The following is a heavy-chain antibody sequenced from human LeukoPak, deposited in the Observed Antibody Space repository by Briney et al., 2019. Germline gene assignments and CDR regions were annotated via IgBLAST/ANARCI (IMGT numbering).Heavy chain of an antibody. CDR3: SRRFDC. CDR2: IDGSGDTI. Sequence: GESLRLSCAASGFTFSDYSMKWVRRATGKGREGVSYIDGSGDTIYYADSLKDRFPISRDNAKNSPDLQMNSLRDEDTAVYYCSRRFDCWGQGTLVTVSS. J-gene: IGHJ4*02. CDR1: GFTFSDYS. V-gene: IGHV3-48*02.